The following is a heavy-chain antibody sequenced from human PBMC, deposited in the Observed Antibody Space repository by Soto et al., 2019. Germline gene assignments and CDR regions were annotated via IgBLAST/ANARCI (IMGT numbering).Heavy chain of an antibody. V-gene: IGHV4-59*01. CDR2: IYYSGST. Sequence: SETLSLTCTVSGGSISSYYWSWIRQPSGKGLEWIGYIYYSGSTNYNPSLKSRVTISVDTSKNQFSLKLSSVTAADTAVYYCARDRNYGSGSYYNYYYYGMDVWGQGTTVTVSS. J-gene: IGHJ6*02. D-gene: IGHD3-10*01. CDR3: ARDRNYGSGSYYNYYYYGMDV. CDR1: GGSISSYY.